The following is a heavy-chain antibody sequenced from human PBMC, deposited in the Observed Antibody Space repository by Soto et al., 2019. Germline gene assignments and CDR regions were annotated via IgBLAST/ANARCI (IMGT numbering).Heavy chain of an antibody. CDR2: IKRETDGRTA. V-gene: IGHV3-15*01. D-gene: IGHD3-22*01. CDR3: TPRLYYSDRSGHPRDFDY. CDR1: GFTFSNAW. J-gene: IGHJ4*02. Sequence: EVQLVESGGGLVKPGGTLRRSCTASGFTFSNAWMSWVRQAPGKGLELVGRIKRETDGRTADHAAPVKGRVTISRDYSKTTLYLQMNSLKTEYTAGYYCTPRLYYSDRSGHPRDFDYCGQGTLLTVSS.